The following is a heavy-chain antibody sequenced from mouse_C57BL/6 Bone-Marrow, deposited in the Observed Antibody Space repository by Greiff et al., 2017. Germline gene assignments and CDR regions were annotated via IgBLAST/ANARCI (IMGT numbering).Heavy chain of an antibody. Sequence: EVQLQQSGPELVKPGASVKISCKASGYTFTDYYMNWVKQSHGKSLEWIGDINPNNGGTSYNQKFKGKATLTVDKSSSTAYMELRSLTAEDSAVYYCARLYITTVVAPYDAMDYWGQGTSVTVSS. D-gene: IGHD1-1*01. V-gene: IGHV1-26*01. CDR1: GYTFTDYY. J-gene: IGHJ4*01. CDR3: ARLYITTVVAPYDAMDY. CDR2: INPNNGGT.